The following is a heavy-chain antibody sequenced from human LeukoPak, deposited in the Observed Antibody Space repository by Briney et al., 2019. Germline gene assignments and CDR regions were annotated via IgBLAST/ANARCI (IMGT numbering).Heavy chain of an antibody. CDR3: ATAGGDPDAFDI. Sequence: ASVKVSCKASGYTFTSYDINWVRQATGQGLEWMGWMNPNSGNTGYAQKFQGRVTITRTTSISTAYMELSSLRSEDTAVYYCATAGGDPDAFDIWGQGTMVTVSS. CDR2: MNPNSGNT. V-gene: IGHV1-8*03. J-gene: IGHJ3*02. CDR1: GYTFTSYD. D-gene: IGHD3-16*01.